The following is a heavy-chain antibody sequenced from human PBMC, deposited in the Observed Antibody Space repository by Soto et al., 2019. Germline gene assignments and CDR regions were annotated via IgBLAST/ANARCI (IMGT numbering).Heavy chain of an antibody. D-gene: IGHD4-17*01. CDR3: ARAKDYGDPLITGYYYGMDV. J-gene: IGHJ6*02. CDR2: IIPIFGTA. CDR1: GGTFSSYA. V-gene: IGHV1-69*01. Sequence: QVQLVQSGAEVKKPGSSVKVSCKASGGTFSSYAISWVRQAPGQGLEWMGGIIPIFGTANYAQKFQGRVTIIADESTSTAYMELSSLRSEDTAVYYCARAKDYGDPLITGYYYGMDVWGQGTTVTVSS.